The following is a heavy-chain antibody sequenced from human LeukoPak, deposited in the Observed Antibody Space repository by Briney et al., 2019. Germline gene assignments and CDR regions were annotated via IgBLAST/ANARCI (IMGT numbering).Heavy chain of an antibody. CDR3: ARSAAGLSYGMDV. CDR2: IYYSGST. J-gene: IGHJ6*02. D-gene: IGHD6-13*01. V-gene: IGHV4-59*08. CDR1: GDFISSSY. Sequence: SETLSLTCTVSGDFISSSYWSWIRQPPGKGLEWIGHIYYSGSTNYNPSLKSRVTISVTKNQFSLKLSSVTAADTAVYFCARSAAGLSYGMDVWGQGTTVTVSS.